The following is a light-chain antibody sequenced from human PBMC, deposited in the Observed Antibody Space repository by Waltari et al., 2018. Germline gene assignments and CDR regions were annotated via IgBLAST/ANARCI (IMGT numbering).Light chain of an antibody. CDR3: HQRSTWPWT. J-gene: IGKJ1*01. Sequence: EIVLTQSPATLSLSPGERATLSCRASQSVSTFLAWYQQKPGQAPRLLIYDVSNRATGTPARFSGSGSGTDFPLIISTLEPEDFAVYYCHQRSTWPWTFGQGTKVEIK. CDR1: QSVSTF. CDR2: DVS. V-gene: IGKV3-11*01.